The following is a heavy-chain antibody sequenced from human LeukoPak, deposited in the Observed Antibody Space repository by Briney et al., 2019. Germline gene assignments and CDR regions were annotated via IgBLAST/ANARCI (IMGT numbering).Heavy chain of an antibody. CDR3: AKSFIAAAALNY. V-gene: IGHV3-30*18. CDR2: ISYDGSNK. Sequence: GGSLRLSCAASKFTFSRYAMSWVRQAPGKGLEWVAVISYDGSNKYYADSVKGRFTISRDNSKNTLYLQMNSLRAEDTAVYYCAKSFIAAAALNYWGQGTLVTVSS. J-gene: IGHJ4*02. D-gene: IGHD6-13*01. CDR1: KFTFSRYA.